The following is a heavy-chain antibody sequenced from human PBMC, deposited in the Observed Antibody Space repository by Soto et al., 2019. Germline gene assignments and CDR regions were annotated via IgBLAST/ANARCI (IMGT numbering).Heavy chain of an antibody. D-gene: IGHD1-1*01. J-gene: IGHJ4*02. Sequence: GESLKISCKGSGYSFTSYWISWVRQMPGKGLEWMGRIDPSDSYTNYSPSFQGHVTISADKSISTAYLQWSSLKASDTARCSSARVQAADAANDLTFGYWGQEPMVTVSS. CDR3: ARVQAADAANDLTFGY. V-gene: IGHV5-10-1*01. CDR1: GYSFTSYW. CDR2: IDPSDSYT.